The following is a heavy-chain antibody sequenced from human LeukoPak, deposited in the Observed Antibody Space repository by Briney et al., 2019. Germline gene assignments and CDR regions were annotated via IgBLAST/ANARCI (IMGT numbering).Heavy chain of an antibody. CDR1: GYTFTSYG. V-gene: IGHV1-18*01. CDR3: ARIRTGGTMIVVVPFDP. Sequence: ASVKVSCKASGYTFTSYGISWVRQAPGQGLEWMGWISAYNGNTNYAQKLQGRVTMTTDTSTSTAYMELRSLRSGDTAVYYCARIRTGGTMIVVVPFDPWGQGTLVTVSS. D-gene: IGHD3-22*01. J-gene: IGHJ5*02. CDR2: ISAYNGNT.